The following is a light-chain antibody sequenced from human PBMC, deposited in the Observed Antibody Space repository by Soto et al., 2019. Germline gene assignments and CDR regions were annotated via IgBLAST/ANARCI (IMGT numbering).Light chain of an antibody. CDR3: QQYNNWSVT. V-gene: IGKV3-15*01. Sequence: EIVMTQSPATLAVSPGERPTLSCRASQSVSSNLAWYQQKPGQAPRLLIYGASTRATAIPARFSGSGSGTEFTLTISSLQSEDFAVYYCQQYNNWSVTFGQGTKVDIK. J-gene: IGKJ1*01. CDR1: QSVSSN. CDR2: GAS.